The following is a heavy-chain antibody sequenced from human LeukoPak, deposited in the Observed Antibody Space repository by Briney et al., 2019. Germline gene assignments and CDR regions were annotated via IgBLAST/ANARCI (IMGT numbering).Heavy chain of an antibody. V-gene: IGHV3-49*03. Sequence: QPGGSLRLSCTASGFTFGDYAMSWFRPAPGKGLEWVGFIRSKAYGGTTEYAASVKGRFTISRDDSKSIAYLQMNSLKTEDTAVYYCTRDYGDYAHFDYWGQGTLVTVSS. CDR2: IRSKAYGGTT. J-gene: IGHJ4*02. CDR3: TRDYGDYAHFDY. CDR1: GFTFGDYA. D-gene: IGHD4-17*01.